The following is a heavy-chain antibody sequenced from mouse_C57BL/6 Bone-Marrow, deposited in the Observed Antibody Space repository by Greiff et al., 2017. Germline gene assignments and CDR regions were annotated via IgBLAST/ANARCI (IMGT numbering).Heavy chain of an antibody. CDR3: SSFDGNYFDF. D-gene: IGHD2-3*01. CDR1: GFNIKDDY. CDR2: IDPEIGDT. J-gene: IGHJ2*01. Sequence: VHVKQSGAELVRPGASVKLSCTASGFNIKDDYIHWVKQRPEQGLEWIGWIDPEIGDTEYASKFQGKATITSDTSSKTAYLQLSSLTSEDTAVYYCSSFDGNYFDFWGQGTPLTVAS. V-gene: IGHV14-4*01.